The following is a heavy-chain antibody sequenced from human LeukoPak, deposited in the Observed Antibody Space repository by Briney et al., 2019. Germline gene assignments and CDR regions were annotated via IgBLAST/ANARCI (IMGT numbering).Heavy chain of an antibody. CDR1: GFTFSTYS. CDR3: ARGAHKRDDYGGFFDY. D-gene: IGHD4-23*01. J-gene: IGHJ4*02. Sequence: GGSLRLSCAASGFTFSTYSMNWVRQAPGKGLEWVSSISNSGTYIYYADSVKGRITISRDNAKNSLYLQMNSLRAEDTAVYYCARGAHKRDDYGGFFDYWGQGTLVTVSS. CDR2: ISNSGTYI. V-gene: IGHV3-21*01.